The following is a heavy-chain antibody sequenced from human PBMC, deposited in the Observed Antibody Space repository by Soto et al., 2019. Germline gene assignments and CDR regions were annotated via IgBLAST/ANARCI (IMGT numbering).Heavy chain of an antibody. CDR1: GYTFPSYY. J-gene: IGHJ6*02. CDR3: ARAAAAGKGYYYGMDV. V-gene: IGHV1-46*01. Sequence: ASVKVSCKASGYTFPSYYMHWVRQDPGQGLEWMGIINPSGGSTSYAQKFQGRVTMTRDTSTSTVYMELSSLRSEDTAVYYCARAAAAGKGYYYGMDVWGQGTTVTVSS. D-gene: IGHD6-13*01. CDR2: INPSGGST.